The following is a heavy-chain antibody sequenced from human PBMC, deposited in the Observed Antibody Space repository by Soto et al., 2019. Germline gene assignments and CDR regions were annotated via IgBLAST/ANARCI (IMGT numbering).Heavy chain of an antibody. CDR1: GFTFSSYG. CDR3: AKVVWSGPMDV. V-gene: IGHV3-30*18. J-gene: IGHJ6*02. CDR2: ISYDGSKK. Sequence: QVQLVESGGGVVQPGRSLRLSCAASGFTFSSYGMHWVRQAPGKGLEWVAVISYDGSKKYYADSVKGRFTISTDNSKNTLYLQMNCLRAEDKAVYYCAKVVWSGPMDVWGQGTTVTVSS. D-gene: IGHD3-3*01.